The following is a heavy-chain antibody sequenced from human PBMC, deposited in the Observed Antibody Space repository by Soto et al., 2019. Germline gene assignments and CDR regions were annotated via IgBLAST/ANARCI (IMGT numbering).Heavy chain of an antibody. CDR2: TNAGNGNT. CDR3: ARGSVPPYCSSSSCYSVDY. J-gene: IGHJ4*02. V-gene: IGHV1-3*01. D-gene: IGHD2-2*01. CDR1: GYTFTTYG. Sequence: ASVKVSCKASGYTFTTYGIHWVRQAPGQRPEWMGWTNAGNGNTRYSHKFQGRVTFSRDTSASTTYMELSSLRSEDTSVYYCARGSVPPYCSSSSCYSVDYWGQGTLVTVSS.